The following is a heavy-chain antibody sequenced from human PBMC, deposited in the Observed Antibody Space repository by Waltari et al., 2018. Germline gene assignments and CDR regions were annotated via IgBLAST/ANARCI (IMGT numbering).Heavy chain of an antibody. Sequence: QVQLQQWGAGLLKPSETLSLTCAVYGGSFSGYYWSWIRPPPGKGLEWIGEINHSGSTNYNPSLKSRVTISVDTSKNQFSLKLSSVTAADTAVYYCARRSLRFRGMDVWGQGTTVTVSS. D-gene: IGHD3-3*01. CDR3: ARRSLRFRGMDV. CDR2: INHSGST. J-gene: IGHJ6*02. CDR1: GGSFSGYY. V-gene: IGHV4-34*01.